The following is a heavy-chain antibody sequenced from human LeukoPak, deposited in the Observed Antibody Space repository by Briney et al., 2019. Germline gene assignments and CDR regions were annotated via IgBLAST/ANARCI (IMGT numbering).Heavy chain of an antibody. D-gene: IGHD3-10*01. CDR2: ISAYNGNT. CDR3: ARDRSYYGSGSPGDY. CDR1: GYTFTSYG. J-gene: IGHJ4*02. V-gene: IGHV1-18*01. Sequence: ASVTVSCKASGYTFTSYGISWVRQAPGQGLEWMGWISAYNGNTNYAQKLQGRVTMTTDTSTSTAYMELRSLRSDDTAVYYCARDRSYYGSGSPGDYWGQGTLVTVSS.